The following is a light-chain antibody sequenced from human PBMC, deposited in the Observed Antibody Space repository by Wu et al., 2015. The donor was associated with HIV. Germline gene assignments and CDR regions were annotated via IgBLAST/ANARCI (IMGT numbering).Light chain of an antibody. V-gene: IGKV3-11*01. CDR1: QSVASF. CDR3: QQRRYWPLYT. Sequence: SCRASQSVASFLAWYQQKPGQAPRLLIYDASNRATGIPARFSGSGSGTDFTLTISSLEPEDFAVYYCQQRRYWPLYTFGQGTKQEIK. J-gene: IGKJ2*01. CDR2: DAS.